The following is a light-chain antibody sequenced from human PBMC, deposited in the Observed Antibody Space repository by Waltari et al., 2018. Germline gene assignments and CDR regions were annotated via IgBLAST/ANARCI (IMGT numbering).Light chain of an antibody. V-gene: IGKV3-20*01. J-gene: IGKJ2*01. CDR2: GAS. CDR1: QSVSSSY. Sequence: DIVLTQSPGTLSLSPGERATLSCRASQSVSSSYLAWYQQKAGQAPRLLISGASTRATGIPDRFSGSGSGTDFTLTISRLEPEDIAVYYCQQYGSAPKTFGQGTKLEI. CDR3: QQYGSAPKT.